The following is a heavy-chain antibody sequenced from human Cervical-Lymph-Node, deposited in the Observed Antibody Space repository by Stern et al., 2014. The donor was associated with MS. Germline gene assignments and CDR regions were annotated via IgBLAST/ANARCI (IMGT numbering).Heavy chain of an antibody. D-gene: IGHD3-22*01. CDR2: IYPAYSDT. J-gene: IGHJ3*01. Sequence: QLVQSGAEVKKPGESLKISCRTSGYTFSNFWIGWVRQMPGKGLEWMGVIYPAYSDTTYSPSFPGQVTFSADESISTAYLQWRSLKASNTAMYYCVRRRDSAGYDTFDLWGQGTMLIVSS. CDR3: VRRRDSAGYDTFDL. V-gene: IGHV5-51*01. CDR1: GYTFSNFW.